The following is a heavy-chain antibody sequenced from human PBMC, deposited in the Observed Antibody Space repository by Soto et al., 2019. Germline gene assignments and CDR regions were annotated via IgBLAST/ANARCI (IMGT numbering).Heavy chain of an antibody. D-gene: IGHD7-27*01. CDR1: GFTFSSYS. V-gene: IGHV3-21*01. CDR2: ISSSSSYI. CDR3: ARDKGLSNWVDVADAFDI. Sequence: GGSLRLSCAASGFTFSSYSMNWVRQAPGKGLEWVSSISSSSSYIYYADSVKGRFTISRDNAKNSLYLQMNSLRAEDTAVYYCARDKGLSNWVDVADAFDIWGQGTMVTVSS. J-gene: IGHJ3*02.